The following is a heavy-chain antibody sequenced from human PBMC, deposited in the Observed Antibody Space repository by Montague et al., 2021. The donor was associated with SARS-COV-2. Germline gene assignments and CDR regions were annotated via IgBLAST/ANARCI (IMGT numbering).Heavy chain of an antibody. CDR3: ARAGLGGAYYYYYGMDV. D-gene: IGHD4-23*01. V-gene: IGHV3-13*01. CDR2: IGTAGDT. J-gene: IGHJ6*02. CDR1: GFTFSSYD. Sequence: SLRLSCAASGFTFSSYDMLWVRQATGKGLEWVSAIGTAGDTYYPGSVKGRFTIPRENAKNSLYLQMNSLRAGDTAVYYCARAGLGGAYYYYYGMDVWGQGTTVAVSS.